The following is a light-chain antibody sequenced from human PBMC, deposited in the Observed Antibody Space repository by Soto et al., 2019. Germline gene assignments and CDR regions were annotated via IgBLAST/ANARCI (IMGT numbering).Light chain of an antibody. CDR2: GAS. CDR3: QQYESSPTT. V-gene: IGKV3-20*01. J-gene: IGKJ4*01. Sequence: EIVLTQSPGTLFLYPGERATLSCRASQSVSSTYFAWYQQKPGQAPRLLIYGASSRATGIPDRFSGSGSGTDFTLTISRLEPEDFAVYYCQQYESSPTTFGGGTKVEIK. CDR1: QSVSSTY.